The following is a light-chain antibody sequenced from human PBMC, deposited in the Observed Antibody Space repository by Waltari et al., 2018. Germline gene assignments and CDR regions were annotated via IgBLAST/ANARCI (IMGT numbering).Light chain of an antibody. CDR1: QSLLHSNGYNY. J-gene: IGKJ2*01. CDR2: LGS. CDR3: MQALQTSYN. Sequence: DIVMTQSPLSLPVTPGEPASISCRSSQSLLHSNGYNYLDWYLQKPGQSPQLLIYLGSNRASGVPDRFSGSGSGTDFTLKVSRVEAEDVWVYYCMQALQTSYNFGQGTKLEIK. V-gene: IGKV2-28*01.